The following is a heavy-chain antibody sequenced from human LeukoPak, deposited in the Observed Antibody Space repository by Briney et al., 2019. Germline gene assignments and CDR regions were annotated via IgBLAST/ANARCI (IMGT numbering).Heavy chain of an antibody. Sequence: GGSLRPSCAASGFTFRSYAMSWVRQAPGKGLEWVSSIGGSDGRTYYAESVKGRFTISRDNSKNTVYLQMNSLRVEDTAVYFCADPPTPDSGGQGTLVTVSS. CDR2: IGGSDGRT. CDR1: GFTFRSYA. CDR3: ADPPTPDS. J-gene: IGHJ4*02. V-gene: IGHV3-23*01.